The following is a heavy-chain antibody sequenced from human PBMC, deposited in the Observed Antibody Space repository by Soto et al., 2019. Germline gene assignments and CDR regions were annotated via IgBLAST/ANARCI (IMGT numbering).Heavy chain of an antibody. V-gene: IGHV4-30-4*01. CDR1: GGSISSGDYY. J-gene: IGHJ5*02. Sequence: PSETLSLTCTVSGGSISSGDYYWSWIRQPPGKGLEWIGYIYYSGSTYYNPSLKSRVTISVDTSKNQFSLKLSSVTAADTAVYYCARDLATSRGGLLMVYATSPTGWFDPWGQGTLVTVSS. D-gene: IGHD2-8*01. CDR3: ARDLATSRGGLLMVYATSPTGWFDP. CDR2: IYYSGST.